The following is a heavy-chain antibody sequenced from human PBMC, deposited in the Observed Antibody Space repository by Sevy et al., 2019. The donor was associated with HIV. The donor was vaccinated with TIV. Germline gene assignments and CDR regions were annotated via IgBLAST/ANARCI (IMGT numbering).Heavy chain of an antibody. V-gene: IGHV1-3*01. CDR3: AREARDYDILTGYSLDY. D-gene: IGHD3-9*01. CDR2: INAGNGNT. CDR1: GYTFTSYA. J-gene: IGHJ4*02. Sequence: ASVKVSCKASGYTFTSYAMHWVRQAPGQRLEWMGWINAGNGNTKYSQKFQGRVTITRDTSASTAYMELSSLRSEDTAVYYCAREARDYDILTGYSLDYWGQGTLVTVSS.